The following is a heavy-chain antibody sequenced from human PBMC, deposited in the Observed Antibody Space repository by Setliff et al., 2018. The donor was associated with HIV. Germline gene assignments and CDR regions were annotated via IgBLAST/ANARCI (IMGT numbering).Heavy chain of an antibody. CDR2: IETSGIT. Sequence: SETLSLTCTVSGDSISSGAYYWSWIRQSAGKGLEWIGHIETSGITNYNPSLKSRVTISIHTSNKQFSLKLTSVTAADTAVYYCARDPRANFRSGYFDRWGQGILVTVSS. CDR3: ARDPRANFRSGYFDR. CDR1: GDSISSGAYY. J-gene: IGHJ4*02. V-gene: IGHV4-61*09. D-gene: IGHD3-3*01.